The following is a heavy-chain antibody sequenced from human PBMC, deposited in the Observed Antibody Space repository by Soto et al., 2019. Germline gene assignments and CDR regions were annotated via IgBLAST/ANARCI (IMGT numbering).Heavy chain of an antibody. CDR3: ARVERGITIFGVVIPPFDY. V-gene: IGHV3-11*05. Sequence: GGSLRLSCAASGFTFSDYYMSWIRQAPGKGLVWVSYISSSSSYTNYADSVKGRFTISRDNAKNSLYLQMNSLRAEDTAVYYCARVERGITIFGVVIPPFDYWGQGTLVTGSS. D-gene: IGHD3-3*01. J-gene: IGHJ4*02. CDR2: ISSSSSYT. CDR1: GFTFSDYY.